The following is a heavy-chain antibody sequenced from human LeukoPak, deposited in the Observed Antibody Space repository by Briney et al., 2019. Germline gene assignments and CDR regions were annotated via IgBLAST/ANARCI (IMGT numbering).Heavy chain of an antibody. Sequence: PGGSLRLSCAASVFTFSNYAMSWVRHAPGKGREWVSTISGSGGTTYYADPVKGRYTISRDNSKITLYLQMNSLRTEDTAVYYCAKVKGSITSSPDYWGQGTLVTVSS. D-gene: IGHD2-2*01. V-gene: IGHV3-23*01. CDR3: AKVKGSITSSPDY. J-gene: IGHJ4*02. CDR1: VFTFSNYA. CDR2: ISGSGGTT.